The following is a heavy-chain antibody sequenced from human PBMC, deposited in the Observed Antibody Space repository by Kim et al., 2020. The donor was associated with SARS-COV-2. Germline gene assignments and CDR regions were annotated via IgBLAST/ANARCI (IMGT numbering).Heavy chain of an antibody. D-gene: IGHD2-21*02. J-gene: IGHJ4*02. V-gene: IGHV4-59*09. CDR3: ARGVVVTASLFDY. Sequence: YTPSLQGRVTISVDTSKNQFSRKLRYVTAADPAVYDCARGVVVTASLFDYWGQGTLVTVSS.